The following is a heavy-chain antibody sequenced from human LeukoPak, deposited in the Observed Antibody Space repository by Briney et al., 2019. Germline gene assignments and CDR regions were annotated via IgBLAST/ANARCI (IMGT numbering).Heavy chain of an antibody. V-gene: IGHV1-69*06. CDR2: IIPIFTTA. D-gene: IGHD2/OR15-2a*01. CDR1: GGTFTDYG. J-gene: IGHJ4*02. Sequence: ASVKVSCKSSGGTFTDYGISWVRHAPGQGLEWMGRIIPIFTTANYAQKFQSRVTITADTYTNTAYMELTSLRAEDTAVYYCASDGGFEYYFDYWGQGTLLTVSS. CDR3: ASDGGFEYYFDY.